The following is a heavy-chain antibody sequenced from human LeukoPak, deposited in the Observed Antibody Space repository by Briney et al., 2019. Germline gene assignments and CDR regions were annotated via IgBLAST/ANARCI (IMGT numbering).Heavy chain of an antibody. D-gene: IGHD2-21*02. V-gene: IGHV3-30-3*01. CDR3: AREALDCGGDCWEDY. J-gene: IGHJ4*02. CDR1: GFTFSSYA. Sequence: SGGSLRLSCAASGFTFSSYAMHWVRQAPGKGLEWVAVISYDGSNKYYADSVKGRFTISRDNSKNTLYLQMNSLRAEDTAVYYCAREALDCGGDCWEDYWGQGTLVTVSS. CDR2: ISYDGSNK.